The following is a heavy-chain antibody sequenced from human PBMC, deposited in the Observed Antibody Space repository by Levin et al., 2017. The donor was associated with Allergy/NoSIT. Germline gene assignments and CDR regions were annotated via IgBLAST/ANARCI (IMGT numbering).Heavy chain of an antibody. CDR1: GGTFSSYA. J-gene: IGHJ6*03. CDR3: ARAGGGYYYMDV. D-gene: IGHD3-10*01. CDR2: IIPIFGTA. Sequence: SVKVSCKASGGTFSSYAISWVRQAPGQGLEWMGGIIPIFGTANYAQKFQGRVTITADKSTSTAYMELSSLRSEDTAVYYCARAGGGYYYMDVWGKGTTVTVSS. V-gene: IGHV1-69*06.